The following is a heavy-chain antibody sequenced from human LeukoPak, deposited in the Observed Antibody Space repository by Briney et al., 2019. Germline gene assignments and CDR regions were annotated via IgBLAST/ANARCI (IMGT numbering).Heavy chain of an antibody. Sequence: GGTLRLSCAASGFTFDDYAMHWVRQAPGKGLEWVSGISWNSGRIGYADSVKGRFTISRDNAKNSLYLQMNSLRAEDTAVYYCARGADGVSSNSRGWFDPWGQGTLVTVSS. D-gene: IGHD2-15*01. CDR1: GFTFDDYA. V-gene: IGHV3-9*01. CDR2: ISWNSGRI. J-gene: IGHJ5*02. CDR3: ARGADGVSSNSRGWFDP.